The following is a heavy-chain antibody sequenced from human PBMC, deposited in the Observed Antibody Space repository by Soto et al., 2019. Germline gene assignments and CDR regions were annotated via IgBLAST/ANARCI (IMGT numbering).Heavy chain of an antibody. V-gene: IGHV1-3*01. J-gene: IGHJ6*02. D-gene: IGHD2-2*03. CDR3: AIVGYYSSTSGPWYYYYVMGV. CDR1: GYTFTSYA. Sequence: ASVKVSCKASGYTFTSYAMHWVRQAPGQRLEGMGWINAGNGNTKYSQKFQGRVTITRDTSASTAYMELSSLRSDDRAVYYCAIVGYYSSTSGPWYYYYVMGVRGQGTTVTVSS. CDR2: INAGNGNT.